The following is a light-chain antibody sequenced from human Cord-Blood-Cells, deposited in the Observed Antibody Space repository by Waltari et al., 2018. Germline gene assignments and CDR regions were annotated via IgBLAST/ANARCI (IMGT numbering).Light chain of an antibody. CDR1: SSNIGSNY. CDR3: AAWDDSLSQGV. CDR2: RNN. V-gene: IGLV1-47*01. J-gene: IGLJ2*01. Sequence: QSVPTQPPSAPGTPGPRLTIPCSGCSSNIGSNYVSWYQQLPGTAPKLPIYRNNQRPSGVPDRFSGSKSGTSASLAISGLRSEDEADYYCAAWDDSLSQGVFGGGTKLTVL.